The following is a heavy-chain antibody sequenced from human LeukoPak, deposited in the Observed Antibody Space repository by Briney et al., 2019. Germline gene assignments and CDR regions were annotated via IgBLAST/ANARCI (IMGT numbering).Heavy chain of an antibody. Sequence: GGSLRLSCAASGFTFSSYGMHWVRQAPGKGLEWVAVTSYDGSNKYYADSVKGRFTISRDNSKNTLYLQMNSLRAEDTAVYYCAKALLGYSSSWGYWFDPWGQGTLVTVSS. CDR3: AKALLGYSSSWGYWFDP. D-gene: IGHD6-13*01. CDR1: GFTFSSYG. CDR2: TSYDGSNK. J-gene: IGHJ5*02. V-gene: IGHV3-30*18.